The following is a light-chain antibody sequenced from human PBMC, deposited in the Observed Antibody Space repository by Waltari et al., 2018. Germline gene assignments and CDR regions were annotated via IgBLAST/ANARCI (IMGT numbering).Light chain of an antibody. CDR1: QAISRS. J-gene: IGKJ5*01. Sequence: AIQLTQSPSSLSASVGDRVTMTCRASQAISRSVAWFQQKPGKVPKLLIFEASDLEDGVPSRFSGSGGGTRVTLTISSLQPEDFATYYCQHFYSYPSGFGQGTRLEIK. CDR2: EAS. CDR3: QHFYSYPSG. V-gene: IGKV1-13*02.